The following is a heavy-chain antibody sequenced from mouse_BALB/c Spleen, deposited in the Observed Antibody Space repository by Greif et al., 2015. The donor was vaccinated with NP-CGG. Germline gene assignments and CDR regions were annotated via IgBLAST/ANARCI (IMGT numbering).Heavy chain of an antibody. J-gene: IGHJ2*01. CDR3: TSEITTVDY. D-gene: IGHD1-1*01. CDR1: GYTFTSYW. Sequence: QVQLQQSGAELVKPGASVKMSCKASGYTFTSYWMHWVKQRPGQGLEWIGTIDPSDSYTSYNQKFKGKATLTVDTSPSTAYMQLSSLTSEDSAVYYCTSEITTVDYWGQGTTLTVSS. CDR2: IDPSDSYT. V-gene: IGHV1S127*01.